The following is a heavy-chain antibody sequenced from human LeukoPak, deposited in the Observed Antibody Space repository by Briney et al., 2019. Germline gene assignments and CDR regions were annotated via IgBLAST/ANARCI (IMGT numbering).Heavy chain of an antibody. CDR1: GYMLARYG. D-gene: IGHD3-10*01. CDR3: ARCGSGSHPADPYYYYMDV. CDR2: ISGSTYGT. J-gene: IGHJ6*03. Sequence: ASVKVSCAASGYMLARYGMSWVRQAPGQGPEWVGWISGSTYGTRYAQKFQGRVTMTTDTSTSTAYMELRSLRSDDTAVFYCARCGSGSHPADPYYYYMDVWGKGTTVTISS. V-gene: IGHV1-18*01.